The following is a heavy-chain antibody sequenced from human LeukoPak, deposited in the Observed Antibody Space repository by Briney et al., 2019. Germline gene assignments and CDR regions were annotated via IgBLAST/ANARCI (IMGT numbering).Heavy chain of an antibody. D-gene: IGHD3-3*01. V-gene: IGHV4-4*07. Sequence: SETLSLTCTVSGASINSYYWNWIRQPAGKGLEWLGRIYTSGSTNYNPSLKSRVTVSADTSKNQFSLKLTSVTAEDTAVYYCARAAGGGRFLEWSLYYFDYWGQGTLVTVSS. CDR3: ARAAGGGRFLEWSLYYFDY. J-gene: IGHJ4*02. CDR1: GASINSYY. CDR2: IYTSGST.